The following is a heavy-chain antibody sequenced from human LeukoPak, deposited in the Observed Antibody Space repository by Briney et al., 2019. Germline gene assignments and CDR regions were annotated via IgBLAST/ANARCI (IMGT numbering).Heavy chain of an antibody. CDR1: GYTFTSFD. CDR3: ARDNSVGDNAWWFDP. CDR2: INPTGGST. Sequence: ASVKVSCKASGYTFTSFDINWVRQATGQGLEWMGLINPTGGSTGYAQKFQGRVTMTRDMSTSTDYMELSSLRSEDTAIYYCARDNSVGDNAWWFDPWGQGTLVTVSS. J-gene: IGHJ5*02. V-gene: IGHV1-46*01. D-gene: IGHD1-26*01.